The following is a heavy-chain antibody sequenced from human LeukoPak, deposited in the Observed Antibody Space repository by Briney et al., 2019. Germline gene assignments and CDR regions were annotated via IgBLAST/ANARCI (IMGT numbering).Heavy chain of an antibody. D-gene: IGHD3-10*01. CDR1: GYTFTGYY. V-gene: IGHV1-2*02. Sequence: ASVKVSCKASGYTFTGYYMHWVRQATGQGLECMGWINPNSGGTNYAQKFQGRVTMTRDTSISTAYMELSRLRSDDTAVYYCARVRITMVRADSGHWFDAWGQGTLVTVSS. J-gene: IGHJ5*02. CDR3: ARVRITMVRADSGHWFDA. CDR2: INPNSGGT.